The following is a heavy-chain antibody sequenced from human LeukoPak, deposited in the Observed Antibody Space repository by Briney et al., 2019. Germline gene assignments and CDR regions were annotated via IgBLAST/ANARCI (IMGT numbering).Heavy chain of an antibody. CDR1: GGSISSYY. CDR3: ARGLAAAGTWFDY. CDR2: INHSGST. D-gene: IGHD6-13*01. Sequence: SETLSLTCTVSGGSISSYYWSWIRQPPGKGLEWIGEINHSGSTNYNPSLKSRVTISVDTSKNQFSLKLSSVTAADTAVYYCARGLAAAGTWFDYWGQGTLVTVSS. J-gene: IGHJ4*02. V-gene: IGHV4-34*01.